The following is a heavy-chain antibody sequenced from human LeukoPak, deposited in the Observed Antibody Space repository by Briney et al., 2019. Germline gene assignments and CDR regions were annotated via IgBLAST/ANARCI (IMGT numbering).Heavy chain of an antibody. Sequence: GGSLRLSCVASGFTFISYVMSWVRQPPGRGVEGVSSIGGSGGTTYYADSVQGRFTISRDNSKNTLYLQMNSLSAEDTAVYYCAKDLSWFGGSLATFGYWGEGTLATVSS. CDR2: IGGSGGTT. CDR1: GFTFISYV. D-gene: IGHD3-10*01. J-gene: IGHJ4*02. CDR3: AKDLSWFGGSLATFGY. V-gene: IGHV3-23*01.